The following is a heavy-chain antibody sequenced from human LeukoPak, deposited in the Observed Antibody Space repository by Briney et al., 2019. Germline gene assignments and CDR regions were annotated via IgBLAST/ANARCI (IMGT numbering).Heavy chain of an antibody. CDR1: GFTFSSYA. J-gene: IGHJ5*02. CDR2: ISGSGGST. V-gene: IGHV3-23*01. D-gene: IGHD6-19*01. CDR3: AKNVAVAGTSNWFDP. Sequence: GGSLRLSCAASGFTFSSYAMSWVRQAPGKGLEWVSAISGSGGSTYYAGSVKGRFTISRDNSKNTLYLQMNSLRAEDTAVYYCAKNVAVAGTSNWFDPWGQGTLVTVSS.